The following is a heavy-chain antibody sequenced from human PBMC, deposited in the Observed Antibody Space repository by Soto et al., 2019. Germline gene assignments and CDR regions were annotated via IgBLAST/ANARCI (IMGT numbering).Heavy chain of an antibody. D-gene: IGHD1-20*01. CDR1: GFTFSSYA. CDR2: ISGSGGST. J-gene: IGHJ6*03. Sequence: EVQLLESGGGLVQPGGSLRLSCAASGFTFSSYAMSWVRQAPGKGLEWVSAISGSGGSTYYADSVKGRFTISRDNSKKKLYLQMSRLRAEDTAVYYCAKHLRVRLTGIIYCYYMDVWGKGTTVTVSS. V-gene: IGHV3-23*01. CDR3: AKHLRVRLTGIIYCYYMDV.